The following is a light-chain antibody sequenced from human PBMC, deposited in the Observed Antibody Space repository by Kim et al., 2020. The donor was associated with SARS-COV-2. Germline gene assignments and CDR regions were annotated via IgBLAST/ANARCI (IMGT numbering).Light chain of an antibody. CDR1: SSDVGGYNY. V-gene: IGLV2-14*03. CDR2: DVS. J-gene: IGLJ2*01. Sequence: QSITISCTGTSSDVGGYNYVSWYQPHPGKAPKLMIYDVSHRPSGVSNRFSGSKSGNTASLTISGLQAEDEADYYCSSYTSSSTLGVFGGGTQLTVL. CDR3: SSYTSSSTLGV.